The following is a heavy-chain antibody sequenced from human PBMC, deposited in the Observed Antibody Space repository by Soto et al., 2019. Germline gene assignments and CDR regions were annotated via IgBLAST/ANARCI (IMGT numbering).Heavy chain of an antibody. J-gene: IGHJ4*02. V-gene: IGHV3-74*01. CDR2: INIHGSST. D-gene: IGHD5-12*01. CDR3: ARSRDGYNFLGDC. Sequence: EVQLVESGGGLVQPGGSLRLSCAASGFTLSSYWMHWVRQAPGKGLVWISRINIHGSSTSYADSVKGRFTISRDNAKNTLYLQVNSLRAEDTAVYYCARSRDGYNFLGDCWDQGTLVTVSS. CDR1: GFTLSSYW.